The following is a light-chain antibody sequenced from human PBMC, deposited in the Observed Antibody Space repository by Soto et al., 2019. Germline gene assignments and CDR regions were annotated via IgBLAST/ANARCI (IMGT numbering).Light chain of an antibody. CDR1: SSDVGGYNY. CDR3: CSYAGSYFYVV. J-gene: IGLJ2*01. Sequence: QSALTQPRSVSGSPGQSVTISCTGTSSDVGGYNYVSWYQQHPGKAPKLMIYDVSKRPSGVPDRFSGSKSGNTASLTISGLQAEDEADYYCCSYAGSYFYVVFGGGXXXTXL. CDR2: DVS. V-gene: IGLV2-11*01.